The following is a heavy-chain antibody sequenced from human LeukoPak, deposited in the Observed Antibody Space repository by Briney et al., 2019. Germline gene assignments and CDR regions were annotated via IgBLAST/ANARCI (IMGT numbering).Heavy chain of an antibody. Sequence: GSLRLSRGASGFTFSSYAMSWVRQPPGKGLEWIGEIYHSGSTNYNPSLKSRVTISVDKSKNQFSLKLSSVTAADTAVYYCARDLPAAAGFDYWGQGTLVTVSS. CDR1: GFTFSSYAM. CDR2: IYHSGST. J-gene: IGHJ4*02. CDR3: ARDLPAAAGFDY. V-gene: IGHV4-4*02. D-gene: IGHD6-13*01.